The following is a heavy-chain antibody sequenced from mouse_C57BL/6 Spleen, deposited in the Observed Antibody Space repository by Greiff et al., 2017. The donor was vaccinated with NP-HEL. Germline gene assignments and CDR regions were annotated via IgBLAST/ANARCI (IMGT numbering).Heavy chain of an antibody. V-gene: IGHV1-26*01. CDR1: GYTFTDYY. Sequence: VQLQQSGPELVKPGASVKISCKASGYTFTDYYMNWVKQSHGKSLEWIGDINPNNGGTSYNQKFKGKATLTVDKSSSTAYMELRSLTSEDSAVYYCARWDYYYGSSYYFDYWGQGTTLTVSS. CDR3: ARWDYYYGSSYYFDY. D-gene: IGHD1-1*01. J-gene: IGHJ2*01. CDR2: INPNNGGT.